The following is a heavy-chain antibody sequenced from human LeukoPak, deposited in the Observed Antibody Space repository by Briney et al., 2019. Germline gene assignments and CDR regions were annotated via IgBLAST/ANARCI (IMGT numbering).Heavy chain of an antibody. CDR2: ISSSGSTI. CDR3: ARDQYGDYSSFDY. CDR1: GFTFSSYE. V-gene: IGHV3-48*03. Sequence: PGGSLRLSCAVSGFTFSSYEMNWVRQAPGKGLEWVSYISSSGSTIYYADSVKGRFTISRDNAKNSLYLQMNSLRAEDTAVYYCARDQYGDYSSFDYWGQGTLVTVSS. J-gene: IGHJ4*02. D-gene: IGHD4-17*01.